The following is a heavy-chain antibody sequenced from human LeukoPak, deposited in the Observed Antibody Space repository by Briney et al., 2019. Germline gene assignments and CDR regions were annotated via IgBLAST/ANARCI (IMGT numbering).Heavy chain of an antibody. D-gene: IGHD6-13*01. CDR3: AREISSWYRTEGRFDP. CDR1: GFTLSSHW. V-gene: IGHV3-74*03. Sequence: GGSLRLSCAASGFTLSSHWMHWVRQAPGKGLVWVSRINSDGTSTKYMDSVKGRFTISRDNAKNTLYLQMNSLRADDTAVYYCAREISSWYRTEGRFDPWGQGTLVTVSS. J-gene: IGHJ5*02. CDR2: INSDGTST.